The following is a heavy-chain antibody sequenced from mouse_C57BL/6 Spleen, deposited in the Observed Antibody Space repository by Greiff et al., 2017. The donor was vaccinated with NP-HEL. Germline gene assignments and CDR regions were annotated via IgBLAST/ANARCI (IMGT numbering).Heavy chain of an antibody. CDR3: ARDRFAWFAY. J-gene: IGHJ3*01. CDR1: GYSITSGYY. CDR2: ISYDGSN. Sequence: EVKLMESGPGLVKPSQSLSLTCSVTGYSITSGYYWNWIRQFPGNKLEWMGYISYDGSNNYNPSLKNRISITRDTSKNQFFLKLNSVTTEDTATYYCARDRFAWFAYWGQGTLVTVSA. V-gene: IGHV3-6*01.